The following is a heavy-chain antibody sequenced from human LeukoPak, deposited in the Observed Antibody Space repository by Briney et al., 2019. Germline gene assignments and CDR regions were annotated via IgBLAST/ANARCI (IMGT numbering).Heavy chain of an antibody. Sequence: SVKVSCKASGYTFTTYYVHWVRQAPGQGLEWMGGIIPIFGTANYAQKFQGRVTITTDESTSTAYMELSSLRSEDTAVYYCARDPPRGDWGQGTLVTVSS. CDR1: GYTFTTYY. CDR3: ARDPPRGD. D-gene: IGHD5-24*01. J-gene: IGHJ4*02. V-gene: IGHV1-69*05. CDR2: IIPIFGTA.